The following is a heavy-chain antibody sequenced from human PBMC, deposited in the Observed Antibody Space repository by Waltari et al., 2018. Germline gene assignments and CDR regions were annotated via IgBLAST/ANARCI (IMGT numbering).Heavy chain of an antibody. D-gene: IGHD6-6*01. CDR1: GYTFTGYY. Sequence: QVQLVQSGAEVKKPGASVKVSCKASGYTFTGYYMHWVRQAPGQGLEWRGWINPNSGGTNDAQKFQGRVTMTRDTSISTAYMELSRLRSDDTAVYYCARAYRSSWPFDYWGQGTLVTVSS. CDR3: ARAYRSSWPFDY. CDR2: INPNSGGT. J-gene: IGHJ4*02. V-gene: IGHV1-2*02.